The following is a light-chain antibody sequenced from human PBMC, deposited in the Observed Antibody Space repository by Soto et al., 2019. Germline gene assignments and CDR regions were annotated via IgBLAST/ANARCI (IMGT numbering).Light chain of an antibody. CDR1: SSNIGGGYD. V-gene: IGLV1-40*01. CDR2: GHT. Sequence: QSVLTQPPSVSGAPGQRVTISCTGSSSNIGGGYDVHWYQQLPATAPKLLINGHTNRPSGVRDRFSGSKSGTSASLAITGLEAEDEADYYCLSFDSSLSVVFGGGTKLTVL. J-gene: IGLJ2*01. CDR3: LSFDSSLSVV.